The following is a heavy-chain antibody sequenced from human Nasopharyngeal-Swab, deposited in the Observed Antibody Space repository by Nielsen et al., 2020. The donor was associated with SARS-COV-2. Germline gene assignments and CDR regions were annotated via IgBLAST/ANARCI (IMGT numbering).Heavy chain of an antibody. CDR2: MSGNGRQI. J-gene: IGHJ5*02. V-gene: IGHV3-23*01. D-gene: IGHD4-17*01. Sequence: WIRQPPGKGLEWVAGMSGNGRQIYYADSVKGRFTISRDNSLQTLYLEMNRLRVDDTAIYHCAKGADYGGYAGWFDPWGQGTQVTVSS. CDR3: AKGADYGGYAGWFDP.